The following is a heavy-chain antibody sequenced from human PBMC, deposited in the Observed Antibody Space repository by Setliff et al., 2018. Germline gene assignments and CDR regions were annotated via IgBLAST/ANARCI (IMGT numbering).Heavy chain of an antibody. D-gene: IGHD3-22*01. J-gene: IGHJ3*02. Sequence: WASVKVSCKASGYTFTSHYMHWVRQAPGLGLEWMGTINPSSGRTSYAQKFQGRVTMTRDTSTSTVYMDMSSLRSEDTAVYYCARDVFPYHYEGAFDIWDQGTMVTVSS. CDR2: INPSSGRT. CDR3: ARDVFPYHYEGAFDI. CDR1: GYTFTSHY. V-gene: IGHV1-46*01.